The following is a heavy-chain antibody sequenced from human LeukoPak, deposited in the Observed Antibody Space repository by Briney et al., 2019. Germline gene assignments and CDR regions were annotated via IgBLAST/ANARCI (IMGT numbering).Heavy chain of an antibody. Sequence: ASVKVSCKASGYTLIDFYINWVRQAPGHGLEWMGWISPNTGGTNYAQRFQGRVTMTRDTSITTTYLELSGLTSDDTAVYYCARHGYCGNPRCYPDYYYIDAWGKGTKVTVSS. J-gene: IGHJ6*03. CDR1: GYTLIDFY. D-gene: IGHD2-2*03. CDR2: ISPNTGGT. CDR3: ARHGYCGNPRCYPDYYYIDA. V-gene: IGHV1-2*02.